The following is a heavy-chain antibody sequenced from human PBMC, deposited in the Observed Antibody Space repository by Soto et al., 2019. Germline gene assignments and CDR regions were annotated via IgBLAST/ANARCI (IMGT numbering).Heavy chain of an antibody. Sequence: SVKVSCKASGGTFSSYAIRWVRQAPGQGLEWMGGIIPISGTANYAQKLQGRVTITADESTSTAYMELSSLRSEDTAVYYCARSQGSSTSLEIYYYYYYGMDVWGQGTTVTVSS. CDR1: GGTFSSYA. J-gene: IGHJ6*02. CDR2: IIPISGTA. V-gene: IGHV1-69*13. CDR3: ARSQGSSTSLEIYYYYYYGMDV. D-gene: IGHD2-2*01.